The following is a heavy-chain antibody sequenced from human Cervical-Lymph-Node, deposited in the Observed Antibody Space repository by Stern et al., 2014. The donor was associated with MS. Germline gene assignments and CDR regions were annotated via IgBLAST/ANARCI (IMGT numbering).Heavy chain of an antibody. CDR3: TASASCGGDCYSGAFDY. V-gene: IGHV3-30-3*01. D-gene: IGHD2-21*01. Sequence: VQLEESGGGVVQPGRSLRLSCAASEFTFNEHSMHWVRQPPGKGLEWVAIISYDGGNDYYADSVKGRFTISRDNSKNTLYLQMNTLRAEDTAVYYCTASASCGGDCYSGAFDYWGQGTLVTVSS. J-gene: IGHJ4*02. CDR2: ISYDGGND. CDR1: EFTFNEHS.